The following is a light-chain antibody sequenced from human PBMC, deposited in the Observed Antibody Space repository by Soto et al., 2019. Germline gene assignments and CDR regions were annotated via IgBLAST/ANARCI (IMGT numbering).Light chain of an antibody. CDR3: QQYNNWPPVT. Sequence: IVMPQSPATLSVSTGERATLSCRASQSVSSNLAWYQQKPGQAPRLLIYGASTRATGIPARFSGSGSGTEFTLTISSLQSEDFAVYYCQQYNNWPPVTFGQGTKVDIK. J-gene: IGKJ1*01. CDR2: GAS. V-gene: IGKV3-15*01. CDR1: QSVSSN.